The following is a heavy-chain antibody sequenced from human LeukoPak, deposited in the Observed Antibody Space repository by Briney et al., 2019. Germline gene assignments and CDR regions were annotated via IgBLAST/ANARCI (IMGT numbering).Heavy chain of an antibody. V-gene: IGHV3-49*03. J-gene: IGHJ4*02. D-gene: IGHD3-22*01. CDR3: TRDLGDSSGYYRYYFDY. CDR2: IRSKAYGGTT. CDR1: GFTFGDYA. Sequence: GGSLRLSCTASGFTFGDYAMSWFRQAPGKGLEWVGFIRSKAYGGTTEYAASVKGRFTISRDDSKSIAYLQMNSLKTEDTAVYYCTRDLGDSSGYYRYYFDYWGQGTLVTVSS.